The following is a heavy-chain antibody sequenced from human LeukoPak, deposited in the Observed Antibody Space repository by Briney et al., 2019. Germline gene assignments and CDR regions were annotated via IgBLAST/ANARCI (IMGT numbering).Heavy chain of an antibody. Sequence: SGGSLRLSCVASGFTFSNYWMSWLRQTPGKGLEWVANINEDETERYYVASVEGRFTVSRDNGKNSLYLQMNGLRAEDSDVFYCARARTATYNVFADFWGQGTLVTVSS. CDR3: ARARTATYNVFADF. V-gene: IGHV3-7*01. CDR2: INEDETER. CDR1: GFTFSNYW. D-gene: IGHD3-3*01. J-gene: IGHJ4*02.